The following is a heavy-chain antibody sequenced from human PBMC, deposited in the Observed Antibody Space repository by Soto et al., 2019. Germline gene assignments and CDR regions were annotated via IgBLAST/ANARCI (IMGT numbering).Heavy chain of an antibody. CDR3: ARGPRTYYYDSSGYHMIDY. J-gene: IGHJ4*02. CDR2: INPNSGGT. D-gene: IGHD3-22*01. Sequence: ASVKVSCKASGYTFTGYYMHWVRQAPGQGLEWMGWINPNSGGTNYAQKFQGRVTMTRDTSISTAYMELSRLRSDDTAVYYCARGPRTYYYDSSGYHMIDYWGQGTLGTVSA. CDR1: GYTFTGYY. V-gene: IGHV1-2*02.